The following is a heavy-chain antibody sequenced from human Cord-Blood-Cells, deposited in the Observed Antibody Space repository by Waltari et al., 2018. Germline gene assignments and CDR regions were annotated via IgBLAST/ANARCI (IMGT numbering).Heavy chain of an antibody. CDR1: GFTVSSNY. Sequence: EVQLVESGGGLIQPGGSLRLSCAASGFTVSSNYMSWVRPAPGKGLEWVSVIYSGGSTYYADSVKGRFTISRDNSKNTLYLQMNSLRAEDTAVYYCARDPYCTNGVCYDYWGQGTLVTVSS. D-gene: IGHD2-8*01. CDR3: ARDPYCTNGVCYDY. J-gene: IGHJ4*02. V-gene: IGHV3-53*01. CDR2: IYSGGST.